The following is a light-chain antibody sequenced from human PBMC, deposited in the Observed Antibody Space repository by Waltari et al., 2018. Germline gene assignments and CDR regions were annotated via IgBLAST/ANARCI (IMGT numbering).Light chain of an antibody. CDR1: QSVLYSSNNNSY. CDR3: QQYYSTPRT. J-gene: IGKJ1*01. Sequence: DIVMTQSPDSLAVSLGERATINCKSSQSVLYSSNNNSYLAWYQHRPGQPPKLLIYWASTRESGVPDRFSGSGSGTDFTLTISSLQAEDVAVYYCQQYYSTPRTFGQGTKVEIK. V-gene: IGKV4-1*01. CDR2: WAS.